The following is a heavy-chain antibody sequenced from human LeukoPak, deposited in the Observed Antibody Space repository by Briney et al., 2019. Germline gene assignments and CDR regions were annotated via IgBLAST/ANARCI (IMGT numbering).Heavy chain of an antibody. V-gene: IGHV3-11*04. Sequence: GGSLRLSCAASGFNDYYMSWVRQAPGKGLEWISYISSNGRTMYYADSVKGRFTISRDNSKNSLYLQMNSLRAEDTAVYYCARGMATITPIDYWGQGTLVTVSS. CDR3: ARGMATITPIDY. J-gene: IGHJ4*02. CDR1: GFNDYY. CDR2: ISSNGRTM. D-gene: IGHD5-24*01.